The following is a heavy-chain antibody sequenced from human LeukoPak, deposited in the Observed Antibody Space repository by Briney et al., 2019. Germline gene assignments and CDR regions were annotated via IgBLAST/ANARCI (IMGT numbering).Heavy chain of an antibody. CDR2: IIPILGTA. CDR3: ATKRGYSYGSPH. CDR1: GYTFTSYY. V-gene: IGHV1-69*13. J-gene: IGHJ4*02. D-gene: IGHD5-18*01. Sequence: GASVKVSCKASGYTFTSYYMHWVRQAPGQGLEWMGGIIPILGTANYAQKFQGRVTITADESTSTAYMELSSLRSEDTAVYYCATKRGYSYGSPHWGQGTLVTVSS.